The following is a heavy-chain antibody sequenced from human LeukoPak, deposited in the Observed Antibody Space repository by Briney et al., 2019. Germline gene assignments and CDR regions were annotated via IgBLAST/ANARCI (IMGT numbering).Heavy chain of an antibody. CDR2: IKQDASET. CDR3: ARGRPTWNDGYFDY. CDR1: GFTFSSYW. Sequence: PGGSLRLSCAASGFTFSSYWMDWVRQAPGKGLEWVANIKQDASETHYVDSVMGRFTISRDNAKNSLFLQMNSLRAEDTAVYCCARGRPTWNDGYFDYWGQGTLVTASS. J-gene: IGHJ4*02. V-gene: IGHV3-7*04. D-gene: IGHD1-1*01.